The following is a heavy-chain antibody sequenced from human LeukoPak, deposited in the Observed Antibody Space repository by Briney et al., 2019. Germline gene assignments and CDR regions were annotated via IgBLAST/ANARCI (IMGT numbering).Heavy chain of an antibody. CDR1: GGSISSGGYY. CDR2: IYYSGST. Sequence: PSETLFLTCTVSGGSISSGGYYWSWIRQHPGKGLEWIGYIYYSGSTYYNPSLKSRVTISVDTSKNQFSLKLSSVTAADTAVYYCARERESGYDNFDYWGQGTLVTVSS. V-gene: IGHV4-31*03. J-gene: IGHJ4*02. CDR3: ARERESGYDNFDY. D-gene: IGHD5-12*01.